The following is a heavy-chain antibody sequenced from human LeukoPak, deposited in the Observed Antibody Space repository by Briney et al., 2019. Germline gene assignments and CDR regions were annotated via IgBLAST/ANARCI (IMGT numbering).Heavy chain of an antibody. CDR2: ITPIFGTA. Sequence: SVKVSFKASGGTFSTYVISWVRQASGQGLEWMGGITPIFGTAKYAQKFQGRVTITADESTSTAYMELSSLRSEDTAVYYCARDAAIYDSSGYYYLWWGQGTLVTVSS. CDR1: GGTFSTYV. D-gene: IGHD3-22*01. CDR3: ARDAAIYDSSGYYYLW. V-gene: IGHV1-69*13. J-gene: IGHJ4*02.